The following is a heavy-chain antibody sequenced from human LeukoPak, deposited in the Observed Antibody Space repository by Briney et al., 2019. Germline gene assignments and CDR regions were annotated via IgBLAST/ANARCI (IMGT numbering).Heavy chain of an antibody. CDR1: GFTFSSYA. D-gene: IGHD3-22*01. J-gene: IGHJ4*02. CDR3: ARDRTWDDMGSFDY. Sequence: GGSLRLSCAASGFTFSSYAMSWVRQAPGKGLEWVSSISSSSSYIYYADSVKGRFTISRDNAKNSLYLQMNSLRAEDTAVYYCARDRTWDDMGSFDYWGQGTLVTVSS. CDR2: ISSSSSYI. V-gene: IGHV3-21*01.